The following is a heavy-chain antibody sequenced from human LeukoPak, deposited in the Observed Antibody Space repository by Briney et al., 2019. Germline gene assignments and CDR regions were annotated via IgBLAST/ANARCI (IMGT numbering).Heavy chain of an antibody. V-gene: IGHV4-34*01. CDR3: VGDGYNKGDY. CDR2: INHSGST. D-gene: IGHD5-24*01. J-gene: IGHJ4*02. CDR1: GGSFSAYY. Sequence: PSETLSLTCTVYGGSFSAYYWSWIRQPPGKGLEWIGEINHSGSTNYNPSLKSRVTISVDTSKNQFSLKLTSVTAADTAVYYCVGDGYNKGDYWGQGTLVTVSS.